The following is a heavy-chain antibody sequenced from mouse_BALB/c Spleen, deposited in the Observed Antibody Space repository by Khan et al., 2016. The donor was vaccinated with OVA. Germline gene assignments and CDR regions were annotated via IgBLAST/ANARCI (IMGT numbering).Heavy chain of an antibody. CDR1: GYTFTSFY. CDR2: INPNNGGT. D-gene: IGHD1-1*01. V-gene: IGHV1S81*02. Sequence: QVQLKQSGAELVKPGASVKLSCKASGYTFTSFYMYWVKQRPGQGLEWIGEINPNNGGTNVNEKFKSKATLTVDKSSSTAYMELSSLTSEDSAVCYCTRGGYGSPFAYWGQGTLVTVSA. J-gene: IGHJ3*01. CDR3: TRGGYGSPFAY.